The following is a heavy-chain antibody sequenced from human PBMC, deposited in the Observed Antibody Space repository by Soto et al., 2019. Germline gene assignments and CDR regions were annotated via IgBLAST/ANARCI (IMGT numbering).Heavy chain of an antibody. Sequence: PGGSLRVSCASSAFTFSSYGTHCARQAPGKGLEWVAVISYDGSNKYYADSVKGRFTISRDNSKNTLYLQMNSLRAEDTAVYYCAKDKAREVSGIFDYWGQGTLVTVSS. CDR3: AKDKAREVSGIFDY. J-gene: IGHJ4*02. V-gene: IGHV3-30*18. D-gene: IGHD3-10*01. CDR2: ISYDGSNK. CDR1: AFTFSSYG.